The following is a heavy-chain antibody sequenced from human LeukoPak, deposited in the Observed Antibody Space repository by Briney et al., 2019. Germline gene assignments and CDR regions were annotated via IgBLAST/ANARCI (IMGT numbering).Heavy chain of an antibody. V-gene: IGHV4-34*01. CDR3: ARGPRGSGSSRPFDY. J-gene: IGHJ4*02. Sequence: PSETLSLTCAVYGGSFSGYYWSWIRQPPGKGLEWIGEINHSGSTNYNPSLKSRVTISVDTSKNQFSLKLSSVTAADTAVYYCARGPRGSGSSRPFDYWGQGTLVTVSS. CDR1: GGSFSGYY. CDR2: INHSGST. D-gene: IGHD3-10*01.